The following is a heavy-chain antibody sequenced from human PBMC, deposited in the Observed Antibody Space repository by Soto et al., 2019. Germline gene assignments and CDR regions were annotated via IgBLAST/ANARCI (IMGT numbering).Heavy chain of an antibody. CDR2: IIPILGIA. V-gene: IGHV1-69*04. CDR3: ARDGYYYDSSGYYSDY. CDR1: GGTFSSYT. J-gene: IGHJ4*02. Sequence: SVKVSCKASGGTFSSYTISWVRQAPGQGLEWMGRIIPILGIANYAQKFQGRVTITADKSTSTAYMELSSLRSEDTAVYYCARDGYYYDSSGYYSDYWGQGTLVTVSS. D-gene: IGHD3-22*01.